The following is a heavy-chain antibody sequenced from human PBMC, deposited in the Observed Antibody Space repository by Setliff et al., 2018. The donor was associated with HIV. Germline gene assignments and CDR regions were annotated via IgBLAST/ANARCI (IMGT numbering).Heavy chain of an antibody. CDR1: GYTFTSYG. V-gene: IGHV1-18*01. J-gene: IGHJ6*03. Sequence: ASVKVSCKAAGYTFTSYGISWVRQAPGQGLEWMGWISAYNGNTKYAQKLQGRVTMTTDTSTSTAYMELRNLRSDDTAVYYCARVQVGDPYYSYYYMDVWGKGTTVTVSS. CDR3: ARVQVGDPYYSYYYMDV. CDR2: ISAYNGNT. D-gene: IGHD2-8*02.